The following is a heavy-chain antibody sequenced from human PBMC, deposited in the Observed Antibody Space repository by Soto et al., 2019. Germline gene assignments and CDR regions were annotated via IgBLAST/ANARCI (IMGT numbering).Heavy chain of an antibody. Sequence: GGSLRLSCVVSGFTLSSRWMHWVRQTPGKGLVWVGRIKSKTDGGTTDYAAPVKGRFTISRDDSKNTLYLQMNSLKTEDTAVYYCAKGTNYGGNSGMRGYFDYWGQGTLVTVDS. D-gene: IGHD4-17*01. CDR1: GFTLSSRW. V-gene: IGHV3-15*07. CDR2: IKSKTDGGTT. J-gene: IGHJ4*02. CDR3: AKGTNYGGNSGMRGYFDY.